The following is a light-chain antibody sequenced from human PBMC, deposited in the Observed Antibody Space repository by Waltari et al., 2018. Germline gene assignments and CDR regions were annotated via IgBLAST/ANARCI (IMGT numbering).Light chain of an antibody. CDR3: QQSYSSPYT. CDR1: QSIITY. J-gene: IGKJ2*01. V-gene: IGKV1-39*01. Sequence: DIQMTQSPSSLSASVGDRVPITCRASQSIITYLTWYQQKPGKAPNLLISGASSLHSGVPSRFSGSGSGTDFTLTISSLQPEDFAIYYCQQSYSSPYTFGQGTKVE. CDR2: GAS.